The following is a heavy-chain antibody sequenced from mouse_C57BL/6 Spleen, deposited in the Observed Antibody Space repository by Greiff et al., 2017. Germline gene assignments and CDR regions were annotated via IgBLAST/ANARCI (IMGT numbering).Heavy chain of an antibody. CDR2: ISDGGSYT. V-gene: IGHV5-4*01. CDR3: ARETAQATLDY. J-gene: IGHJ2*01. D-gene: IGHD3-2*02. Sequence: EVKVEESGGGLVKPGGSLKLSCAASGFTFSSYAMSWVRQTPEKRLEWVATISDGGSYTYYPDNVKGRFTISRDNAKNNLYLQMSHLKSEDTAMYYCARETAQATLDYWGQGTTLTVSS. CDR1: GFTFSSYA.